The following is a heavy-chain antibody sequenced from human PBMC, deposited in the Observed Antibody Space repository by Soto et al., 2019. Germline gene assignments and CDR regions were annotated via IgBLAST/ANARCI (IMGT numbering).Heavy chain of an antibody. CDR3: AKDRRGTGTSPSAIDY. CDR2: ISYDGSNK. J-gene: IGHJ4*02. D-gene: IGHD1-7*01. V-gene: IGHV3-30*18. Sequence: GGSLRLSCAASGFTFSSYGMHWVRQAPGKGLEWVAVISYDGSNKYYADSVKGRFTISRDNSKNTLYLQMNSLRAEDTAVYYCAKDRRGTGTSPSAIDYWGKGTLVTVSS. CDR1: GFTFSSYG.